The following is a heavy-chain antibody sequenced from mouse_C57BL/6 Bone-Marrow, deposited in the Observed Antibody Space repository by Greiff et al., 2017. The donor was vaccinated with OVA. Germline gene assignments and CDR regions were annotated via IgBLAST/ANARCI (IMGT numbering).Heavy chain of an antibody. CDR3: TRHGWYFDV. V-gene: IGHV5-9-1*02. Sequence: EVKVVESGEGLVKPGGSLKLSCAASGFTFSSYAMSWVRQTPEKRLEWVAYISSGGDYIYYADTVKGRFTISRDNARNTLYLQMSSLKSEDTAMYYCTRHGWYFDVWGTGTTVTVSS. CDR2: ISSGGDYI. J-gene: IGHJ1*03. CDR1: GFTFSSYA.